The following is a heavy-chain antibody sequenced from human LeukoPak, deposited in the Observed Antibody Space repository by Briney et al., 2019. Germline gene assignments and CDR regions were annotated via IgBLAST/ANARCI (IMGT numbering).Heavy chain of an antibody. CDR1: GFTLCDYY. CDR3: GLSSISPSYYYGIDV. CDR2: IDRSGDPV. D-gene: IGHD2-2*01. V-gene: IGHV3-11*01. Sequence: GGSLRLSCAASGFTLCDYYMTWIPQAPGKGLDWVSHIDRSGDPVFYGDPVKGRFNMSRDNTKNSLHLQMNSMRPEDSAVYYCGLSSISPSYYYGIDVWGQGTTVSVSS. J-gene: IGHJ6*02.